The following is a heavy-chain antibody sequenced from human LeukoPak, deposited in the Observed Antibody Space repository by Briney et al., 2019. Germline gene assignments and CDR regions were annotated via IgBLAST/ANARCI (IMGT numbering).Heavy chain of an antibody. V-gene: IGHV3-21*01. J-gene: IGHJ1*01. CDR3: ARGVWYFQH. Sequence: GGSLRLSCAASGFTFSSYAMSWVRQAPGKGLEWVSAISSSSSYIYYADSVKGRFTISRDNAKNSLYLQMNSLRAEDTAVYYCARGVWYFQHWGQGTLVTVSS. CDR1: GFTFSSYA. CDR2: ISSSSSYI.